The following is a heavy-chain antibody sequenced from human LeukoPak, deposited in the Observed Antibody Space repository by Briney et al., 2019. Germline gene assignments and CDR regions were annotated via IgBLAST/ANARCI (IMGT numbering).Heavy chain of an antibody. CDR3: VLVVITTAWFDP. Sequence: GASAKVSCKASGYTFTGYYMHWVRQAPGQGLEWMGWINPNSGGTNYAQKFQGRVTMTRDTSISTAYMELSRLRSDDTAVYYCVLVVITTAWFDPWGQGTLVTVSS. J-gene: IGHJ5*02. D-gene: IGHD3-22*01. CDR2: INPNSGGT. CDR1: GYTFTGYY. V-gene: IGHV1-2*02.